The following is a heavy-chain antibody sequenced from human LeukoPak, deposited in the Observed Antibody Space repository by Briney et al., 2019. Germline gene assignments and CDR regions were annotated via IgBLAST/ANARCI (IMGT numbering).Heavy chain of an antibody. CDR2: ISGCGGNT. CDR3: ATDIVVVPAAFHMDV. V-gene: IGHV3-23*01. Sequence: GGSLRLSCAASGVTFSSYALNWVRLAPGQGLEWVSAISGCGGNTYYADSVKGRFTISRDNSKNTLYLQMNSLRAEDTAVYYCATDIVVVPAAFHMDVRGKGTTVTVSS. CDR1: GVTFSSYA. D-gene: IGHD2-2*01. J-gene: IGHJ6*03.